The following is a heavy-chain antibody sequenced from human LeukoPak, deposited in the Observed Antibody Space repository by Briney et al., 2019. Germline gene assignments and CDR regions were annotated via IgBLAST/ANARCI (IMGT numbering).Heavy chain of an antibody. V-gene: IGHV4-39*01. CDR1: GFTFSSYA. D-gene: IGHD6-19*01. Sequence: GSLRLSCAASGFTFSSYAMSWVRQAPGKGLEWIGSIYYSGSTYYNPSLKSRVTISVDTSKNQFSLKLSSVTAADTAVYYCARALSSGWYYYFDYWGQGTLVTVSS. CDR2: IYYSGST. J-gene: IGHJ4*02. CDR3: ARALSSGWYYYFDY.